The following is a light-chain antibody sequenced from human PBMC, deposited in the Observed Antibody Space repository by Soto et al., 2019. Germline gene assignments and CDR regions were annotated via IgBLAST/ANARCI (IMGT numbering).Light chain of an antibody. CDR1: SSNIGAGYD. CDR2: GNS. V-gene: IGLV1-40*01. J-gene: IGLJ2*01. CDR3: QSYDSSLSGVV. Sequence: QSVLTQPPSVSGAAGQRVTISCAGSSSNIGAGYDVHWYQQLPGTAPKLLIYGNSNRPSGVPDRFSGSKSGTSASLAITGLQAEDEADYCCQSYDSSLSGVVFGGGTKVTVL.